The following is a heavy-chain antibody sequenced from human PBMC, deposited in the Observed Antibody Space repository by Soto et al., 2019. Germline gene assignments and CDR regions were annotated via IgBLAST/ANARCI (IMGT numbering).Heavy chain of an antibody. CDR3: ARRGSAPRTYYFDY. D-gene: IGHD5-12*01. CDR1: GGSISSSSYY. J-gene: IGHJ4*02. Sequence: QLQLQESGPGLVKPSETLSLTCTVSGGSISSSSYYWGWIRQPPGKGLEWIGSIYYSGSTYYNPSLRSRVTRSVDTSKNQFSLKLSSVTAADTAVYYCARRGSAPRTYYFDYWGQGTLVTVSS. V-gene: IGHV4-39*01. CDR2: IYYSGST.